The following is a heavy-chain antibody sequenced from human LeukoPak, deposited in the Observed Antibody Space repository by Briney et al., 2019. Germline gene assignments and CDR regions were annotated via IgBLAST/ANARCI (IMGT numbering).Heavy chain of an antibody. V-gene: IGHV4-39*01. J-gene: IGHJ6*03. Sequence: PSETLSLTCSVSGDSISTSSYYWGWIRQPPGKGLEWFGTIYYSGSTYYNPSLTSRVTISVDTSKNQFSLKLSSVTAADTAVYYCARHKDYYYSYMDVWGKGTTVTISS. CDR3: ARHKDYYYSYMDV. CDR2: IYYSGST. CDR1: GDSISTSSYY.